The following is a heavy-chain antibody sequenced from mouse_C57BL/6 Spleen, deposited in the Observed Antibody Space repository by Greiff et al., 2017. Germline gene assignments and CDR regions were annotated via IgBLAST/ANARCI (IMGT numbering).Heavy chain of an antibody. V-gene: IGHV1-78*01. D-gene: IGHD1-1*01. J-gene: IGHJ2*01. Sequence: VKLMESDAELVKPGASVKISCKVSGYTFTDHTIHWMKQRPEQGLAWIGYIYPRDGSTKYNEKFKGKATLTADKSSSTAYMQLNSLTSEDSAVYFCARSRYYYGSSYGDYFDYWGQGTTLTVSS. CDR3: ARSRYYYGSSYGDYFDY. CDR2: IYPRDGST. CDR1: GYTFTDHT.